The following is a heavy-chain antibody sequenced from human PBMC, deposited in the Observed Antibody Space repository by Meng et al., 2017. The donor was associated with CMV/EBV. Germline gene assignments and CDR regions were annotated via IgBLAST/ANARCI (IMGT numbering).Heavy chain of an antibody. CDR1: GYTFTGYY. Sequence: ASVKVSCKASGYTFTGYYMHWVRQAPGQGLEWMGWINPNSGGTNYAQKFQGRVTMTRDTSISTAYMELSRLRAEDTAVYYCARDELYYYDSSGYKFDYWGQGTLVTVSS. CDR3: ARDELYYYDSSGYKFDY. J-gene: IGHJ4*02. V-gene: IGHV1-2*02. CDR2: INPNSGGT. D-gene: IGHD3-22*01.